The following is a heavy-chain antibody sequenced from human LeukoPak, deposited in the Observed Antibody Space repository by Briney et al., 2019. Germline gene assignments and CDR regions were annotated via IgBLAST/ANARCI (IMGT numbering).Heavy chain of an antibody. J-gene: IGHJ5*02. CDR1: GYTFTSNY. V-gene: IGHV1-46*01. CDR2: ISPSGGST. D-gene: IGHD4-17*01. Sequence: ASVKVSCKAFGYTFTSNYMHWVRQAPGQGPEWMGVISPSGGSTTYAQKFQGRVTMTEDTSTDTAYMELSSLRSEDTAVYYCATGGSVTNNWFDPWGQGTLVTVSS. CDR3: ATGGSVTNNWFDP.